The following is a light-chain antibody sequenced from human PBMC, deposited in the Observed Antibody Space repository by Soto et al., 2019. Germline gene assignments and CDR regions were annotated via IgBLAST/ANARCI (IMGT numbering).Light chain of an antibody. CDR1: QSVSDNY. V-gene: IGKV3-20*01. CDR3: QQFGSSLYT. CDR2: GAS. Sequence: EVVLTQSPATLSLSPGARGTLSCRASQSVSDNYLAWYQLRPGQAPRLLIYGASRRATGIPDRFSGSGSGTDFTLTISRLEPEDFAVYYCQQFGSSLYTFGQGTKVDIK. J-gene: IGKJ2*01.